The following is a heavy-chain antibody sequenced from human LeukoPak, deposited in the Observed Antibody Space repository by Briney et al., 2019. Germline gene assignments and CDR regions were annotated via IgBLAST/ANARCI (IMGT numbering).Heavy chain of an antibody. Sequence: GGSLRLSCAASGFTFDDYTMHWVRQAPGEGLEWVSLISWDGGSTYYADSVKGRFTISRDNSKNSLYLQMNSLRTEDTALYYCAKDIQSGGNSWGGFDYWGQGTLVTVSS. CDR3: AKDIQSGGNSWGGFDY. CDR2: ISWDGGST. CDR1: GFTFDDYT. D-gene: IGHD4-23*01. J-gene: IGHJ4*02. V-gene: IGHV3-43*01.